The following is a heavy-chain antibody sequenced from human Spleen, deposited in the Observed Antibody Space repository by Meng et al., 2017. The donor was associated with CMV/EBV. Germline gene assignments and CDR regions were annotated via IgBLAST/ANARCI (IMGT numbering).Heavy chain of an antibody. J-gene: IGHJ6*02. Sequence: GGPLRLSCEASGFSFSTSSMNWVRQAPGKGLEWVSGINGKGRSIGYADSVKGRFSISRDNAKNSLYLQMNSLRDEDTALYFCVRGHTYGDYYFYGMDVWGQGTTVTVSS. CDR1: GFSFSTSS. CDR2: INGKGRSI. D-gene: IGHD5-18*01. CDR3: VRGHTYGDYYFYGMDV. V-gene: IGHV3-20*04.